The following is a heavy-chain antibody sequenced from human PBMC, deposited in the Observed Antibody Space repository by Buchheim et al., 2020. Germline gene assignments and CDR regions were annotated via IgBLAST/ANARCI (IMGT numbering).Heavy chain of an antibody. Sequence: QVQLVQSGAEVKKPGASVKVSCKASGYTFTSYYMHWVRQAPGQGLEWMGIINPCGGSTSYAQKFQGRVNLHRDTSTHPVYMELSSLRSEDTAVYYCARGGSSGTLDYWGQGTL. CDR2: INPCGGST. CDR3: ARGGSSGTLDY. J-gene: IGHJ4*02. D-gene: IGHD6-19*01. V-gene: IGHV1-46*01. CDR1: GYTFTSYY.